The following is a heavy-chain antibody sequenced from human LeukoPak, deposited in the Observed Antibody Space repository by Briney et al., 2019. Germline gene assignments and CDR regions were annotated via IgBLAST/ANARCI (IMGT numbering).Heavy chain of an antibody. CDR1: GYTFTSYY. Sequence: ASVKVSCKASGYTFTSYYMHWVRQAPGQGLEWMGIINPSGGRTTYAQKFQGRVTMTRDMSTSTVYMELSSLRSEDTAVYYCARGPGEGGSSGYYYGKPEDPAEYYFDYWGQGTLVTVSS. CDR3: ARGPGEGGSSGYYYGKPEDPAEYYFDY. V-gene: IGHV1-46*01. CDR2: INPSGGRT. D-gene: IGHD3-22*01. J-gene: IGHJ4*02.